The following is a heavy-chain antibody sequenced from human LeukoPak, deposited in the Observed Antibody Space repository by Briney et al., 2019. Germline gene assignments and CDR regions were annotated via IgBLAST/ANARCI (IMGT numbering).Heavy chain of an antibody. CDR1: GVSFSGYY. V-gene: IGHV4-34*01. Sequence: KPSETLSLTCTVYGVSFSGYYWSWIRQPPGKGLEWIGEINHNGNTNYNPSLKSRVTISVDTSKNQFSLKLSSVTAADTAVYYCARSEQQLANDYWGQGTLVTVSS. CDR3: ARSEQQLANDY. J-gene: IGHJ4*02. CDR2: INHNGNT. D-gene: IGHD6-13*01.